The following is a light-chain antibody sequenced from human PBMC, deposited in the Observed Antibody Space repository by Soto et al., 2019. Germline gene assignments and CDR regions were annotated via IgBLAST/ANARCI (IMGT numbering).Light chain of an antibody. CDR3: QQANSFPIT. Sequence: DIQMTQSPCAVAASVGDGITSTCRASQGISSWLAWYQKTPGKAPNLLIYAASSLPSGVPSRFSGSESGTDFTLTISSLQPEDCAIYFCQQANSFPITFGQGTRLEIK. CDR2: AAS. V-gene: IGKV1-12*01. J-gene: IGKJ5*01. CDR1: QGISSW.